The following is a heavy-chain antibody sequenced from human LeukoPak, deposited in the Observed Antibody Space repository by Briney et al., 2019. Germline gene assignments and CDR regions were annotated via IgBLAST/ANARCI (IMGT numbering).Heavy chain of an antibody. CDR1: GFTFSTYW. V-gene: IGHV3-7*01. CDR2: INQDGSAT. CDR3: AIAAGWEQAY. D-gene: IGHD1-26*01. J-gene: IGHJ4*02. Sequence: QAGGSLLLSCAASGFTFSTYWMSWVREPPGKGLEWVANINQDGSATNYVDSTKGRFIVSRDNAKNSVFLKMSSLRAEDTAVYYCAIAAGWEQAYWGQGTLVTVSS.